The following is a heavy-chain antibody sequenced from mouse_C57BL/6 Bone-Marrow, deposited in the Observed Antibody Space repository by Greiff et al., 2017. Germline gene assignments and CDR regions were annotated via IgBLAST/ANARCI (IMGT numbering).Heavy chain of an antibody. CDR3: ARRGLGLYFDY. CDR1: GYSITSGYY. Sequence: EVQLVESGPGLVKPSQSLSLTCSVTGYSITSGYYWNWIRQFPGNKLEWMGYISYDGSNNYNPSLKNRISITRDTSKNQFFLKLNSVTTEDTATYYCARRGLGLYFDYWVQGTTLTVSS. J-gene: IGHJ2*01. D-gene: IGHD4-1*01. CDR2: ISYDGSN. V-gene: IGHV3-6*01.